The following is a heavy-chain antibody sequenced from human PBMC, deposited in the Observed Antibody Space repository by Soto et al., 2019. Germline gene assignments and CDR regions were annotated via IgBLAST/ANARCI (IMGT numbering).Heavy chain of an antibody. D-gene: IGHD3-22*01. J-gene: IGHJ4*02. CDR3: SRVVYYYDSSGYTPPFDY. Sequence: ASVKVSCKASGYTFTSYAMHWVRQAPGQRLEWMGWINAGNGNTKYSQRFQGRVTITRDTSASTAYMGLSSLRSEDTAVYYCSRVVYYYDSSGYTPPFDYWGQGTLVTVSS. CDR2: INAGNGNT. CDR1: GYTFTSYA. V-gene: IGHV1-3*01.